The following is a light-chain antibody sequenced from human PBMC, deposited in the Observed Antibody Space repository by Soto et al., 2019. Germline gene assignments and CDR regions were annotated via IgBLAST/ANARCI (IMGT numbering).Light chain of an antibody. V-gene: IGLV1-40*01. J-gene: IGLJ2*01. CDR1: SSNIGAGYD. Sequence: VVTQPPSVSGAPGQRVTISCTGSSSNIGAGYDVHWYQQLPGTAPKLLIYGNSNRPSGVPDRFSGSKSGTSASLAITGLQAEDEADYYCQSYDSSLSGSGVFGGGTKLTVL. CDR3: QSYDSSLSGSGV. CDR2: GNS.